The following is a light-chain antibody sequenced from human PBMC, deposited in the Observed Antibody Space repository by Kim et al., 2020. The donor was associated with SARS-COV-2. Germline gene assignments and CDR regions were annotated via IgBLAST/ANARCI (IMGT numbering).Light chain of an antibody. CDR2: KAS. V-gene: IGKV1-5*03. CDR1: HSVSTW. CDR3: QHYGGT. Sequence: DIQMTQSPPILSASVGDRVRITCRASHSVSTWLAWYQQKPGKPPRLLMYKASTLERGVPSRFSGSGSGTQFTLTISSLQPDDFATYYCQHYGGTFGPGTKVDIK. J-gene: IGKJ1*01.